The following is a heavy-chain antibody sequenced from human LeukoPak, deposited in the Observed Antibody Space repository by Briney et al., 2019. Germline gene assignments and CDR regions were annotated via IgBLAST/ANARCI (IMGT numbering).Heavy chain of an antibody. CDR2: IRSSSSTI. V-gene: IGHV3-48*04. CDR1: GFTFSGYT. CDR3: ARDYCGSTSCSFDY. Sequence: PGGSLRLSCAASGFTFSGYTMNWVRQAPGKGLEWVSYIRSSSSTIYYADSVRGRFTISRDNAKKSLYLQMNSLRAEDTALYYCARDYCGSTSCSFDYWGQGTLVTVSS. J-gene: IGHJ4*02. D-gene: IGHD2-2*01.